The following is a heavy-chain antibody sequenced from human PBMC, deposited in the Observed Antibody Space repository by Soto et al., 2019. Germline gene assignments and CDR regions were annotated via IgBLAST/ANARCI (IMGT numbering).Heavy chain of an antibody. Sequence: GGSLRLSCAASGFTFSSYAMSWVRQASGKGLEWVSAISGSGGSTYYADSVKGRFTISRDNSKNTLYLQMNSLRAEDTAVYYCAKDYYYDSSGYLDYWGQGTLVTVSS. J-gene: IGHJ4*02. V-gene: IGHV3-23*01. CDR1: GFTFSSYA. CDR2: ISGSGGST. CDR3: AKDYYYDSSGYLDY. D-gene: IGHD3-22*01.